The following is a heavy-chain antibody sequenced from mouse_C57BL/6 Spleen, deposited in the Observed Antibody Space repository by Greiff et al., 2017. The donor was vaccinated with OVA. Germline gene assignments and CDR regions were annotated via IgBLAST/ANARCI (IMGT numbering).Heavy chain of an antibody. D-gene: IGHD1-1*01. CDR3: ARDYGSRAYWYFDV. CDR2: INPSNGGT. Sequence: QVQLQQPGPELVKPGASVKLSCKASGYTFTSYWMHWVKQRPGQGLEWIGNINPSNGGTNYNEKFKSKATLTVDKSSSTAYMQLSSLTSEDSAVYYCARDYGSRAYWYFDVWGTGTTVTVSS. V-gene: IGHV1-53*01. J-gene: IGHJ1*03. CDR1: GYTFTSYW.